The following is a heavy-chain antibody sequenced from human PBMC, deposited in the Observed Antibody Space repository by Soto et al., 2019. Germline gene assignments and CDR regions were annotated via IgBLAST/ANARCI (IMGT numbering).Heavy chain of an antibody. CDR1: GFTFDDYA. CDR2: ISWNSGSI. CDR3: AKGEGIAVAGTVPY. J-gene: IGHJ4*02. D-gene: IGHD6-19*01. V-gene: IGHV3-9*01. Sequence: GGSLRLSCAASGFTFDDYAMHWVRQAPGKGLEWVSGISWNSGSIGYADSVKGRFTISRDNAKNSLYLQMNSLRAEDTALYYCAKGEGIAVAGTVPYWGQGT.